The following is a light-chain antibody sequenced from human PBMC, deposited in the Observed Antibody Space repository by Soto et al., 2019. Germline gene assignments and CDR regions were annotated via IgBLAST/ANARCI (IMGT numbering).Light chain of an antibody. CDR1: QSAYSSY. Sequence: ELVLTQSPGTLSWSPGHRATLSCLSLQSAYSSYLSWYQQKPGQAPRLLIDGASNRATGIPDRFSGSESGTDFTLIISGLEPEDFAVYYGQQYGTSLFTCGGGTRVEFK. J-gene: IGKJ4*01. V-gene: IGKV3-20*01. CDR2: GAS. CDR3: QQYGTSLFT.